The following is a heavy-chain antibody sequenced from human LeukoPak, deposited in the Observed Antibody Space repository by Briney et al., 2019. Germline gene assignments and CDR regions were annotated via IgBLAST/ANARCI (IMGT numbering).Heavy chain of an antibody. D-gene: IGHD6-6*01. V-gene: IGHV3-33*01. J-gene: IGHJ4*02. Sequence: GGSLRLSCAASGFTFSSCGMHWVRQAPGKGLEWVAVIWYDGSNKYYADSVKGRFTISRDNSKNTLYLQMNSLRAEDTAVYYCARDGLYSSSSYYFDYWGQGTLVTVSS. CDR1: GFTFSSCG. CDR2: IWYDGSNK. CDR3: ARDGLYSSSSYYFDY.